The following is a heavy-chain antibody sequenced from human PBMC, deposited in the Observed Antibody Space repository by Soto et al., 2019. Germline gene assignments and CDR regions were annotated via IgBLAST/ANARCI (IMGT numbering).Heavy chain of an antibody. CDR1: GFTFSSYS. CDR2: ISSSSSYI. CDR3: ARDTTGNFDY. J-gene: IGHJ4*02. Sequence: VGSLRLSCAASGFTFSSYSMNWVRQAPGKGLEWVSSISSSSSYIYYADSVKGRFTISRDNAKNSLYLQMNSLRAEDTAVYYCARDTTGNFDYWGQGTLVTVSS. V-gene: IGHV3-21*01. D-gene: IGHD2-2*01.